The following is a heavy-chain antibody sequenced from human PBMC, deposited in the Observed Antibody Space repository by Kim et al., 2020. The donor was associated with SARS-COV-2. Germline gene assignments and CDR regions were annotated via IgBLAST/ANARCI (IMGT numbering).Heavy chain of an antibody. J-gene: IGHJ6*02. CDR3: TNNPSRLIVGPGYGMDV. Sequence: GSLRLSCAASGFTFSGSAMHWVRQASGKGLEWVGRIRSKANSYATAYAASVKGRFTISRDDSKNTAYLQMNSLKTEDTAVYYCTNNPSRLIVGPGYGMDVWGQGTTVTVSS. CDR2: IRSKANSYAT. CDR1: GFTFSGSA. V-gene: IGHV3-73*01. D-gene: IGHD3-22*01.